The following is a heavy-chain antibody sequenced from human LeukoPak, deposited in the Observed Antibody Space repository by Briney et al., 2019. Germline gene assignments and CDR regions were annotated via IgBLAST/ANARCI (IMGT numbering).Heavy chain of an antibody. CDR1: GGTFSSYA. V-gene: IGHV1-69*13. J-gene: IGHJ6*02. D-gene: IGHD2-2*01. Sequence: SVKVSCKASGGTFSSYAISWVRQAPGQGLEWMGGIIPIFGTANYAQKFQGRVTITADESTSTAYMELSSLRSEDTAVYYCARKDIVVVPAAIDSYYYYGMDVWAKGPRSPSP. CDR3: ARKDIVVVPAAIDSYYYYGMDV. CDR2: IIPIFGTA.